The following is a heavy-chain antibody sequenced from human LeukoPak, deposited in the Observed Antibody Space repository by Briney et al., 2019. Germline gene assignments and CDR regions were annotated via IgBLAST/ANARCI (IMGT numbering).Heavy chain of an antibody. Sequence: GGSLRLSCAASGFTFSSYSMNWVRQAPGKGLEWVSSISSSSSYIYYADSVKGRFTISRDNAKNSLYLQMNSLRAEDTAVYYCARHDCSGGSCYSRPPDYWGQGTLVTVSS. D-gene: IGHD2-15*01. J-gene: IGHJ4*02. CDR1: GFTFSSYS. CDR3: ARHDCSGGSCYSRPPDY. V-gene: IGHV3-21*01. CDR2: ISSSSSYI.